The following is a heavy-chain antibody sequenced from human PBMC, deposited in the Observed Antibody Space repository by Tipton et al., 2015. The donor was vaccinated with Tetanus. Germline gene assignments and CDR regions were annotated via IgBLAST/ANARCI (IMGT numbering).Heavy chain of an antibody. J-gene: IGHJ4*02. CDR3: ARGGHGQYDFWSGYLGGYFDY. D-gene: IGHD3-3*01. V-gene: IGHV4-61*01. CDR1: GGSVSSGSYY. CDR2: IYYSGST. Sequence: GLVKPSETLSLTCTVSGGSVSSGSYYWSWIRQPPGKGLEWIGYIYYSGSTNYNPSLKSRVTISVDTSKNQFPLKLSPVTAADTAVYYCARGGHGQYDFWSGYLGGYFDYWGQGTLVTVSS.